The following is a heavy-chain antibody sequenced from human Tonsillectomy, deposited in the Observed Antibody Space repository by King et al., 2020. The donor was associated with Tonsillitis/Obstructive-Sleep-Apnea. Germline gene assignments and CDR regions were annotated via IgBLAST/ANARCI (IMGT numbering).Heavy chain of an antibody. CDR2: ISGDNDNT. CDR3: AREAFCRSSSCYEAYYYMDV. D-gene: IGHD2-2*01. CDR1: GYTFTRYG. Sequence: VQLVQSGAEVKKPGASVKVSCKASGYTFTRYGISWVRQAPGQGLEWIGWISGDNDNTNYARKVQGRVTMSTDMSTRTAYMELRSLRSDDTAVYYCAREAFCRSSSCYEAYYYMDVWGKGTTATVSS. J-gene: IGHJ6*03. V-gene: IGHV1-18*01.